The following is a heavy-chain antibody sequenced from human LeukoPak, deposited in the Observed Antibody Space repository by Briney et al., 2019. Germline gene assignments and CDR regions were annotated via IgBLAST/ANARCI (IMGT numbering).Heavy chain of an antibody. CDR1: GGSINSGSDY. CDR3: ARNSLGAIDY. D-gene: IGHD1-26*01. V-gene: IGHV4-61*02. Sequence: SETLSLTCTVSGGSINSGSDYWTWIRQPAGKGLEWVGRINRSGSTNYRPSLKSRVTISVDTSKNQFSLNLNSVTAADTAVYYCARNSLGAIDYWGQETLVTVSS. CDR2: INRSGST. J-gene: IGHJ4*02.